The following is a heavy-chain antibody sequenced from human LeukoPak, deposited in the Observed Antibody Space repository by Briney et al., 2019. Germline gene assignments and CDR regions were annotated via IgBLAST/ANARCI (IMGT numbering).Heavy chain of an antibody. CDR2: IYYSGST. D-gene: IGHD3-22*01. Sequence: SETLSLTCTVSGGSISSSSYYWGWIRQPPGKGLEWIGSIYYSGSTYYNPSLKSLVTISVDTSKNQFSLKLSSVTAADTAVYYCARLGDSSGYYTGLIDYWGQGTLVTVSS. CDR3: ARLGDSSGYYTGLIDY. J-gene: IGHJ4*02. CDR1: GGSISSSSYY. V-gene: IGHV4-39*01.